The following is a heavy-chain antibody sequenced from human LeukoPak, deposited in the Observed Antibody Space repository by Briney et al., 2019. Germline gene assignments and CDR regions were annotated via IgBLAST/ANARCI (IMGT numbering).Heavy chain of an antibody. Sequence: PSQTLSLTCTVSGGSISSGSYYWSWIRQPAGKGLEWIGRIYTSGSTNYNPSLKSRVTISVDTSKNQFSLKLSSVTAADTAVYYCAREGAVDTAMGAWDQGTLVTVSS. D-gene: IGHD5-18*01. J-gene: IGHJ4*02. CDR2: IYTSGST. CDR3: AREGAVDTAMGA. CDR1: GGSISSGSYY. V-gene: IGHV4-61*02.